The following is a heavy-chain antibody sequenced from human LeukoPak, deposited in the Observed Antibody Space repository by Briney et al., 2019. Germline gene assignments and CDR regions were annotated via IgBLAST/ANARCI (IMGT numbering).Heavy chain of an antibody. CDR2: IIPIFGTA. V-gene: IGHV1-69*05. J-gene: IGHJ4*02. CDR1: GGTFSSYA. D-gene: IGHD3-10*01. CDR3: ARGSAYYYGSGSSHDY. Sequence: GASVKVSCKASGGTFSSYATSWVRQAPGQGLEWMGRIIPIFGTANYAQKLQGRVTMTTDTSTSTAYMELRSLRSDDTAVYYCARGSAYYYGSGSSHDYWGQGTLVTVSS.